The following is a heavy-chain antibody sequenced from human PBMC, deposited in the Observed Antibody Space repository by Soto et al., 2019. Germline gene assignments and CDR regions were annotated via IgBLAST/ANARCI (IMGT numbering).Heavy chain of an antibody. Sequence: QVQLVQSGAEVKKPGASVKVSCKASGYTFTSYGISWVRQAPGQGLEWMGWISAYNGNTNYAQKLQGRVTMTTDTSTSTAYMELRSMRSDDTAVYYCARDLILYSSSWYSLDYWGQGTLVTVSS. CDR1: GYTFTSYG. V-gene: IGHV1-18*01. CDR3: ARDLILYSSSWYSLDY. CDR2: ISAYNGNT. D-gene: IGHD6-13*01. J-gene: IGHJ4*02.